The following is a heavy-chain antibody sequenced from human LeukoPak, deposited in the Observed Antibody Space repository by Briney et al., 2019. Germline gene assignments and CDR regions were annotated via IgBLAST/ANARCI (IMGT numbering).Heavy chain of an antibody. Sequence: GASVKVSCKASGYSFTSHYMHWVRQAPGQGLEWMGWISAYNGNTNYAQKLQGRVTMTTDTSTSTAYMELRSLRSDDTAVYYCARDLVGYSGYRTQPYFDYWGQGTLVTVSS. V-gene: IGHV1-18*04. D-gene: IGHD5-12*01. CDR1: GYSFTSHY. CDR3: ARDLVGYSGYRTQPYFDY. J-gene: IGHJ4*02. CDR2: ISAYNGNT.